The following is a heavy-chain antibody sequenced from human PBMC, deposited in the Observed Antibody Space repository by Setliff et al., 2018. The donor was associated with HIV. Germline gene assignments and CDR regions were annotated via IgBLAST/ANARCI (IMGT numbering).Heavy chain of an antibody. J-gene: IGHJ4*02. Sequence: ASVKVSCQASGYTFTTYYVHWVRPAPGQGLEWMGILNPSGDSTAYAQQFQGRVTMTRDTSTSTVYMELSSLRSEDTAVYYCARGGYHGFGSYGDYWGQGTRVTVSA. V-gene: IGHV1-46*01. CDR2: LNPSGDST. CDR1: GYTFTTYY. CDR3: ARGGYHGFGSYGDY. D-gene: IGHD3-10*01.